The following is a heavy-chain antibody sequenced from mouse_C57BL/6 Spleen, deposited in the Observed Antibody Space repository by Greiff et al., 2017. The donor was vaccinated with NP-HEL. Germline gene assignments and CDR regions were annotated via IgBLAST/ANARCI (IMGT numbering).Heavy chain of an antibody. D-gene: IGHD1-1*01. V-gene: IGHV1-50*01. J-gene: IGHJ1*03. CDR2: IDPSDSYT. CDR1: GYTFTSYW. CDR3: ARPHGSSFYWYFDV. Sequence: VQLQQSGAELVKPGASVKLSCKASGYTFTSYWMQWVKQRPGQGLEWIGEIDPSDSYTNYNQKFKGKATLTVDTSSSTAYMQLSSLTSEDSAVYYCARPHGSSFYWYFDVWGTGTTVTVSS.